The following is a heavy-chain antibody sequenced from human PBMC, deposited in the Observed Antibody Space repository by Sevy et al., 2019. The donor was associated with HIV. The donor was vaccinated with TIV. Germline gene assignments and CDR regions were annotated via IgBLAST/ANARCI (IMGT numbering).Heavy chain of an antibody. V-gene: IGHV3-13*01. CDR3: ARMKNIKKYSSSSGPLGYYYYGMDV. J-gene: IGHJ6*02. CDR2: IGTAGDT. Sequence: GGSLRLSCAASGFTFSSYDMHWVRQATGKGLEWVSAIGTAGDTYYPGSVKGRFTISRENAKNSLYLQMNSLRAGDTAVYYCARMKNIKKYSSSSGPLGYYYYGMDVWGQGTTVTVSS. D-gene: IGHD6-6*01. CDR1: GFTFSSYD.